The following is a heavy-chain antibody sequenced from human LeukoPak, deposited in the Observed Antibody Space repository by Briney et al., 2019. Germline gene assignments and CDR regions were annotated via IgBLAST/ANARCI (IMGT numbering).Heavy chain of an antibody. Sequence: SETLSLTCAVYGGSFNGYYWSWIRQPPGKGLEWIGEINHSGSTNYNPSLKCRVTIPVDTSKNQFSLKLSSVTAADTAVYYCARDYYDSSGYYSTPGYWGQGTLVTVSS. V-gene: IGHV4-34*01. D-gene: IGHD3-22*01. J-gene: IGHJ4*02. CDR3: ARDYYDSSGYYSTPGY. CDR2: INHSGST. CDR1: GGSFNGYY.